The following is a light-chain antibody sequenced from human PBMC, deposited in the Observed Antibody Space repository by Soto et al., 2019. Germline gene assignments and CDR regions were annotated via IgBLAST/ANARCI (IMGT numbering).Light chain of an antibody. Sequence: DIVMTQSPDSLAVSLGERATINCKSSQSVLYSSNNKNYLAWYQHKSGQPPKLIIYWASTRESGVPDRFSGSGSGTDFTLTISSLQAEDVAVYYCQQYYSTPRTFGQGTKVDI. V-gene: IGKV4-1*01. J-gene: IGKJ1*01. CDR2: WAS. CDR1: QSVLYSSNNKNY. CDR3: QQYYSTPRT.